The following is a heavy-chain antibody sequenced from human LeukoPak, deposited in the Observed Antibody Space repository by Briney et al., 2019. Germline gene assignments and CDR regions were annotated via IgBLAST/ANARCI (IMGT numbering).Heavy chain of an antibody. CDR3: TTDPNPGITGTTLGY. V-gene: IGHV3-15*01. Sequence: SGGSLRLSCAASGFTFSNAWMSWVRQAPGKGLEWVGHIKSKTDGGTTDYAAPVKGRFTISRDDSKNTLYLQMNSLKTEDTAVYYCTTDPNPGITGTTLGYWGQGTLVTVSS. J-gene: IGHJ4*02. CDR1: GFTFSNAW. D-gene: IGHD1-7*01. CDR2: IKSKTDGGTT.